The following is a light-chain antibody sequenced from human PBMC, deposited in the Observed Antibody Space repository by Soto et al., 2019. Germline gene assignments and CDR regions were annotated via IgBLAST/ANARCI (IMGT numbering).Light chain of an antibody. Sequence: DIQMTQSPSSLSASVGDRVTITCRASQSISSYLNGYQQKPGKAPKLLIYAASSLQSGVPSTFSGSGSGTDFTLAISSLQPEDFATYYWQQSYSTLITFGQGTRLEIK. V-gene: IGKV1-39*01. J-gene: IGKJ5*01. CDR3: QQSYSTLIT. CDR2: AAS. CDR1: QSISSY.